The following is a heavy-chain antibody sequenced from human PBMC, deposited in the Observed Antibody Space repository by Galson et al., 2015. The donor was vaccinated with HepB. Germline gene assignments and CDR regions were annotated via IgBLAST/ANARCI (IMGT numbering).Heavy chain of an antibody. V-gene: IGHV3-23*01. J-gene: IGHJ4*02. Sequence: SLRLSCAASGFTFRSYAMSWVRQAPGKGLEWVSVISGSGSSTYYADSVKGRFTISRDNSKNTLYLQMNSLRAEDTAVYYCAKSAFGAGTGYWGQGTLVTISS. CDR3: AKSAFGAGTGY. D-gene: IGHD6-19*01. CDR2: ISGSGSST. CDR1: GFTFRSYA.